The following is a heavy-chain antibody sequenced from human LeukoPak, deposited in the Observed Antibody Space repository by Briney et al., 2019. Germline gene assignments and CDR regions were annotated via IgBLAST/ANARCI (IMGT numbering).Heavy chain of an antibody. D-gene: IGHD2-15*01. Sequence: GGSLRLSCAASGFTFSSYAMTWVRQAPGKGLEWVSAISGDGGTTYAGSAKGRLTVSTDNSKNTLYLQLISLRAEETTTYYYAKDWSCSDWGQGALVTVSS. CDR1: GFTFSSYA. J-gene: IGHJ4*02. CDR2: ISGDGGTT. CDR3: AKDWSCSD. V-gene: IGHV3-23*01.